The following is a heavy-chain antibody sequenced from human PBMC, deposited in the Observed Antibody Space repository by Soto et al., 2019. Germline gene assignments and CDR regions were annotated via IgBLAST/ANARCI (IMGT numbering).Heavy chain of an antibody. Sequence: QVQLQESGPGLVKPSQTLSLTCTVSGGSISSGGYYWSWIRQHPGKGLEWIGYIYYSGSTYYNPSLKSRVXXSXDXXKNQFSLKLSSVTAADTAVYYCAVVDTFESYGMDVWGQGTTVTVSS. J-gene: IGHJ6*02. CDR3: AVVDTFESYGMDV. D-gene: IGHD5-18*01. CDR1: GGSISSGGYY. CDR2: IYYSGST. V-gene: IGHV4-31*03.